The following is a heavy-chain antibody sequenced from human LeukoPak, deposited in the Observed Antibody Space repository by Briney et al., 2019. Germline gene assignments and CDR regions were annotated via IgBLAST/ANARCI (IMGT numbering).Heavy chain of an antibody. CDR3: ARAPPPKYSSGGSCYSYYFDY. V-gene: IGHV3-33*01. D-gene: IGHD2-15*01. CDR1: GFTFSSYG. Sequence: GGSLRLSCAASGFTFSSYGMHWVRQAPGKGLEWVAVIWYDGSNKYYADSVKGRFTISRDNSKNTLYLQMNSLRAEDTAVYYCARAPPPKYSSGGSCYSYYFDYWGQGTLVTVSS. J-gene: IGHJ4*02. CDR2: IWYDGSNK.